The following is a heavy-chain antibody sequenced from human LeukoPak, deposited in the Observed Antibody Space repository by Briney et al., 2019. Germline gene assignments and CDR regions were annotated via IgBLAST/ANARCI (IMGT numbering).Heavy chain of an antibody. J-gene: IGHJ6*03. V-gene: IGHV4-59*11. Sequence: SETLSLTCTVSGGSISSHYWSWIRQPPGKGLEWIGYIYYSGSTYYNPSLKSRVTISVDTSKNQFSLKLSSVTAADTAVYYCARDQRSSSRYYYYYMDVWGKGTTVTVSS. D-gene: IGHD6-6*01. CDR2: IYYSGST. CDR1: GGSISSHY. CDR3: ARDQRSSSRYYYYYMDV.